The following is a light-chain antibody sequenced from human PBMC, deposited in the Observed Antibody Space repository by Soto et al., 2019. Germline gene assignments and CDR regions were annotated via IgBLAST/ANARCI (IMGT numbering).Light chain of an antibody. CDR1: QSVSSH. CDR2: GAS. Sequence: EIVLTQSPGTLSLSPGERATLSCRASQSVSSHLAWYQQRPGQAPRLLIYGASSRATGIPDRFSGSGSGTDFTLTISRLEPEDFALYYCQQYGNSPPRTFGGGTKVEIK. J-gene: IGKJ4*01. V-gene: IGKV3-20*01. CDR3: QQYGNSPPRT.